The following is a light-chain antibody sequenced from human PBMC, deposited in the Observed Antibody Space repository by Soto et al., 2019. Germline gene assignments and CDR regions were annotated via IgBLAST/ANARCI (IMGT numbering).Light chain of an antibody. CDR1: STDVGGYNY. V-gene: IGLV2-14*01. Sequence: QSVLAQPSSVSGSPGQSITISCTGTSTDVGGYNYVSWYQHHPRKGPKLIIYEVNNRPSGVSDRFSGSKSGNKASLTISNLESEDESDYYCGSYTSTDTPFVFGTGTKVTVL. CDR2: EVN. CDR3: GSYTSTDTPFV. J-gene: IGLJ1*01.